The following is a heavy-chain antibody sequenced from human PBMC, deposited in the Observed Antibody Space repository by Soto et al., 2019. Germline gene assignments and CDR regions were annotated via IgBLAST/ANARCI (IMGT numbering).Heavy chain of an antibody. CDR1: GGTFSSYA. D-gene: IGHD2-21*02. J-gene: IGHJ3*02. CDR3: ARAAHSVVVTANLDDAFDI. V-gene: IGHV1-69*01. CDR2: IIPIFGTA. Sequence: QVQLVQSGAEVKKPGSSVKVSCKASGGTFSSYAISWVRQAPGQGLEWLGGIIPIFGTANYAQKFQGRVTITADESTSTAYMELSSLRSEDTAVYYCARAAHSVVVTANLDDAFDIWGQGTMVTVSS.